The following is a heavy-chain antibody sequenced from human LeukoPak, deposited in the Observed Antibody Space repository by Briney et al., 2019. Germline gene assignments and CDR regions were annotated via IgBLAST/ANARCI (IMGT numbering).Heavy chain of an antibody. CDR1: GFTFSSYA. CDR3: AKPKVGAKYYYGMDA. CDR2: ISSSGGST. Sequence: GGSLRLSCAASGFTFSSYAMGWVRQAPGQGLKWVSTISSSGGSTYYADSVKGRFTISRDNSKNTVYLQMNSLKAEDMAVYYCAKPKVGAKYYYGMDAWGQGTTVTVSS. J-gene: IGHJ6*02. V-gene: IGHV3-23*01. D-gene: IGHD1-26*01.